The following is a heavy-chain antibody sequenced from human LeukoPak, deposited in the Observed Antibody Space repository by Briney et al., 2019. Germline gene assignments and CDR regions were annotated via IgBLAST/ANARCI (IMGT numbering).Heavy chain of an antibody. CDR2: ISSSGSTI. CDR1: GFTLSDYY. V-gene: IGHV3-11*01. J-gene: IGHJ6*03. D-gene: IGHD3-3*01. Sequence: PGGSLRLSCAASGFTLSDYYMSWIRQAPGKGLEWVSYISSSGSTIYYADSVKGRFTISRDNAKNSLYLQMNSLRAEDTAVYYCARDRAIFQLPDYYYMDVWGKGTTVTVSS. CDR3: ARDRAIFQLPDYYYMDV.